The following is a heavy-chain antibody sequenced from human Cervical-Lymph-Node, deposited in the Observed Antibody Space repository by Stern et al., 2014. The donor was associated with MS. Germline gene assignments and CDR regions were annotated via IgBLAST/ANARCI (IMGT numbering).Heavy chain of an antibody. D-gene: IGHD2-15*01. CDR2: ISAYNGNT. Sequence: HLVQPRAEAKNPPPPPTASCKASGYTLTPHGITPVRQPPGQGPERMGWISAYNGNTNYAQKLQGRVTMTTDTSTSTAYMELRSLRSDDTAVYYCARGLLGSENAFDIWGQGTMVTVSS. V-gene: IGHV1-18*01. J-gene: IGHJ3*02. CDR3: ARGLLGSENAFDI. CDR1: GYTLTPHG.